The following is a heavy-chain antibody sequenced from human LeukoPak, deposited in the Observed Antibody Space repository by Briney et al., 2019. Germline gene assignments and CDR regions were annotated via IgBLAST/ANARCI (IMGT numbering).Heavy chain of an antibody. Sequence: SETLSLTCTVSGGSISSSSYYWGWIRQPPGKGLEWIGSIYYSGSTYYNPSLKSRVTISVDTSKNQFSLKLSSVTAADTAVYYCAQSKKAGIAAPWGAFDIWGQGTMVTVSS. CDR2: IYYSGST. V-gene: IGHV4-39*07. CDR3: AQSKKAGIAAPWGAFDI. J-gene: IGHJ3*02. CDR1: GGSISSSSYY. D-gene: IGHD6-13*01.